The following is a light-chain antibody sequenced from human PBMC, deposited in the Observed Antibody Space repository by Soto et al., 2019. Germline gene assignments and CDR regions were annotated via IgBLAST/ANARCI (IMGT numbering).Light chain of an antibody. CDR1: QNISNY. CDR3: QQTYSILFT. Sequence: IHSTQSPSSLSAAVGDRGTITCRATQNISNYLTWYRQKPGTDPKILIFAASSLQSGVPSRFSGSGSGTDFTLTISSLQPEDFATYYCQQTYSILFTFGGGTTVDIK. V-gene: IGKV1-39*01. J-gene: IGKJ4*01. CDR2: AAS.